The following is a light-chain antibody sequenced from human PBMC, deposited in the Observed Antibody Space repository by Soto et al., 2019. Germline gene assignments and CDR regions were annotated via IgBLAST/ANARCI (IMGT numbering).Light chain of an antibody. CDR1: QSVLFVSNNKNF. CDR3: QQFFHAPT. Sequence: DIVMTQSPDSLAVSLGERATINCKSNQSVLFVSNNKNFLAWYQQKPGQPPKLFLNWASTRESGVPDRFSGSGSGTEFTLTISRLHAEDVAIYYCQQFFHAPTFGQGTKVDIK. J-gene: IGKJ1*01. V-gene: IGKV4-1*01. CDR2: WAS.